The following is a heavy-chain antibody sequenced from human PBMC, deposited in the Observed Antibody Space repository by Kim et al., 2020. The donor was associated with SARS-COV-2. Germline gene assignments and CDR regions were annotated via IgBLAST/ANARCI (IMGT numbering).Heavy chain of an antibody. V-gene: IGHV3-11*01. D-gene: IGHD6-13*01. Sequence: GGSLRLSCAASGFTLSDYYMSWVRQAPGKGLECVSYISYSGSDIYYADSVKGRFTISRDIAKRSLYLQMDSLRPEDTAVYYCAKDILAAGLFFDYWGQGTLVTVSS. CDR3: AKDILAAGLFFDY. CDR2: ISYSGSDI. CDR1: GFTLSDYY. J-gene: IGHJ4*02.